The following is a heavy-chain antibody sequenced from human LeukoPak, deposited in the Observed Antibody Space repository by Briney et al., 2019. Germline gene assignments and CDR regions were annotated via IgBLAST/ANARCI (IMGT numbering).Heavy chain of an antibody. Sequence: SETLSLTCSVSGDSISTPSYYWGWIRQSPGKGLEWIASIYSTGNTYFNPSFKSRVTISVDTSKNQFSLKVTSVTAADTALYYCGRSAGSVHFDHWGQGTLVTVSS. CDR3: GRSAGSVHFDH. V-gene: IGHV4-39*07. J-gene: IGHJ4*02. D-gene: IGHD6-13*01. CDR1: GDSISTPSYY. CDR2: IYSTGNT.